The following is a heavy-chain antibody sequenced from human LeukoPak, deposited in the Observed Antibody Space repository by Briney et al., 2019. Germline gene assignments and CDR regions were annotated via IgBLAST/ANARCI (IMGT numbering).Heavy chain of an antibody. CDR2: IYSGGST. J-gene: IGHJ4*02. V-gene: IGHV3-53*01. D-gene: IGHD3-16*01. CDR3: AKDLFGPLDY. CDR1: GFTVSSNY. Sequence: PGGSLRFSCAASGFTVSSNYMSWVRQAPGKGLEWVSVIYSGGSTYYADSVKGRFTISRDNSKNTLYLQMNSLRAEDTAVYYCAKDLFGPLDYWGQGTLVTVSS.